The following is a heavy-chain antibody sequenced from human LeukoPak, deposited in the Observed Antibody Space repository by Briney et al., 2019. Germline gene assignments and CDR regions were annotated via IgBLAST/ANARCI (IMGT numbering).Heavy chain of an antibody. Sequence: ASVKVSCKASGGTFTSYDINWVRQATGQGLEWMGWMNPNSGNTGYAQKFQGRVTITRNTSISTAYMELSSLRSEDTAVYYCARALQLAGYMDVWGKGTTVTVSS. V-gene: IGHV1-8*03. CDR1: GGTFTSYD. CDR3: ARALQLAGYMDV. CDR2: MNPNSGNT. J-gene: IGHJ6*03. D-gene: IGHD5-18*01.